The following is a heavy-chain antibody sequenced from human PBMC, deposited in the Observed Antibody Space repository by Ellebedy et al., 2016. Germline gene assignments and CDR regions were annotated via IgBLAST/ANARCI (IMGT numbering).Heavy chain of an antibody. D-gene: IGHD3-10*01. J-gene: IGHJ5*01. CDR2: ISNSGHT. CDR1: GGSISRSSYY. Sequence: SETLSLTCTVSGGSISRSSYYWSWIRQPPGKGLEWIGYISNSGHTKYNPSLQSRVTISADTSKNQFSLKLTSVTAADTAVYYCARNNYTSGTWGQGTLVTVSS. V-gene: IGHV4-61*05. CDR3: ARNNYTSGT.